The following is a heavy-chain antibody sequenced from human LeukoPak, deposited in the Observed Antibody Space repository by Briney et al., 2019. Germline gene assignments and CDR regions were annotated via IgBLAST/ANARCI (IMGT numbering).Heavy chain of an antibody. Sequence: GGSLRLSCAASGFTFDDYGMSWVRQAPGKGLEWVSGINWNGGSTGYADSVKGRFTISRDNSKNTLYLQMNSLRAEDTAVYYCAKEWGYDSSGYYYRHFDYWGQGTLVTVSS. CDR3: AKEWGYDSSGYYYRHFDY. J-gene: IGHJ4*02. V-gene: IGHV3-20*04. CDR1: GFTFDDYG. D-gene: IGHD3-22*01. CDR2: INWNGGST.